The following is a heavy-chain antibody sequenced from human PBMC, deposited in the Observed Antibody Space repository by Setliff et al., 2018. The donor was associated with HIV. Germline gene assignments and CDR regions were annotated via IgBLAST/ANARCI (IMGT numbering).Heavy chain of an antibody. D-gene: IGHD3-10*01. V-gene: IGHV3-23*01. CDR3: ARDPAFGAFDI. Sequence: PGGSLRLSCAASGFTFSSHAMTWVRQAPGQGLEWVSIISGSGISTYYADSVKGRFSISRDNAKNSLYLQMSSLRTEDTAVYFCARDPAFGAFDIWGQGTMVTVSS. CDR1: GFTFSSHA. CDR2: ISGSGIST. J-gene: IGHJ3*02.